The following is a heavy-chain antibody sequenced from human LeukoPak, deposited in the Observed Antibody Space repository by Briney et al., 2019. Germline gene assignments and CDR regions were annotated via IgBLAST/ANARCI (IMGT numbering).Heavy chain of an antibody. CDR1: GFTFSTYW. V-gene: IGHV3-7*01. D-gene: IGHD3-10*01. CDR3: ARRLLWFGELFDY. CDR2: IKHDGSEK. J-gene: IGHJ4*02. Sequence: GGSLRLSCAASGFTFSTYWMSWVRQAPGKGLEWVANIKHDGSEKYYVDSVKGRFTISRDNTKNSLYLQMNSLRAEDTAVYYCARRLLWFGELFDYWGQGTLVTVSS.